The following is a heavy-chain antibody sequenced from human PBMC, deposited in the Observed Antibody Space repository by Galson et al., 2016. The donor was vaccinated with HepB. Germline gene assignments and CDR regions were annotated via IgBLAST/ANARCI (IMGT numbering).Heavy chain of an antibody. CDR1: GFTFRGYG. V-gene: IGHV3-33*01. Sequence: SLRLSCAASGFTFRGYGMHWVRQAPGKGLEWVALIRSDGSISYYADSVKGRFTISRDNSENTLDLQMNSLRPEGTAVYYCARGVGYGDYTFDVWGQGTMVIVSS. CDR2: IRSDGSIS. J-gene: IGHJ3*01. D-gene: IGHD4-17*01. CDR3: ARGVGYGDYTFDV.